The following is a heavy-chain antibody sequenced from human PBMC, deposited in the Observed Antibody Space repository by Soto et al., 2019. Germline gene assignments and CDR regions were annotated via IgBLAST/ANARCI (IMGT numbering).Heavy chain of an antibody. CDR3: ARRPERGSYSRCFDY. D-gene: IGHD1-26*01. CDR1: GGSITSNAYY. J-gene: IGHJ4*02. CDR2: IYYSGSS. V-gene: IGHV4-39*01. Sequence: QLQLQESGPGLVKPSETLSLTCTVSGGSITSNAYYWGWIRQPPGKGLEWLGYIYYSGSSSYNPSLKSRVTMSVDTSKNQFSLKLSSVTAADTAVYYCARRPERGSYSRCFDYWGQGTLVTVSS.